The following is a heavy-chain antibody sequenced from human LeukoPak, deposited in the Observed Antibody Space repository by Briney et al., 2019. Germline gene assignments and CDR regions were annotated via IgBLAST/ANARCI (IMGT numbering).Heavy chain of an antibody. CDR2: IYYSGST. J-gene: IGHJ4*02. V-gene: IGHV4-59*01. D-gene: IGHD1-14*01. CDR3: ARRANRFDY. CDR1: GGSISSYY. Sequence: SETLSLTCAVSGGSISSYYWSWIRQPPGKGLEWIGYIYYSGSTNYNPSLKSRVTISVDTSKNQFSLKLSSVTAADTAVYYCARRANRFDYWGQGTLVTVSS.